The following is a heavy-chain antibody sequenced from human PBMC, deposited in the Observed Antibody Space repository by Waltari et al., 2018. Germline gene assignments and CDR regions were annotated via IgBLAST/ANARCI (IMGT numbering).Heavy chain of an antibody. D-gene: IGHD3-10*01. Sequence: EVQLLESGGGLVQPGGSLRVSCAASGFTFDNYVMTWVRQAPGKGLEWVSAISGSGGSTYYADSVKGRFTISRDNSKNTVFLRMTSLRAEDTAVYYCAKAPYYHGSGSDYPTLSVYYYYMDVWGKGTTVTISS. CDR1: GFTFDNYV. V-gene: IGHV3-23*01. CDR3: AKAPYYHGSGSDYPTLSVYYYYMDV. J-gene: IGHJ6*03. CDR2: ISGSGGST.